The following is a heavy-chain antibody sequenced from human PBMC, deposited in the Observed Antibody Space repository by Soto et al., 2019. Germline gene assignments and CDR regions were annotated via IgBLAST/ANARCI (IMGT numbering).Heavy chain of an antibody. CDR1: GFTFSRYV. J-gene: IGHJ4*02. CDR2: ISFAGDYH. D-gene: IGHD3-22*01. CDR3: ARDPRTDYQDTSGYSFDF. V-gene: IGHV3-30-3*01. Sequence: QVQLVESGGGVVQPGGSLRLSCVASGFTFSRYVMHWVRHTPGKGLEWVAVISFAGDYHCHADSGKGRFTVSRDNAKNTLYLQMGSLRVEDTAVYYCARDPRTDYQDTSGYSFDFWGQGTLFTVSS.